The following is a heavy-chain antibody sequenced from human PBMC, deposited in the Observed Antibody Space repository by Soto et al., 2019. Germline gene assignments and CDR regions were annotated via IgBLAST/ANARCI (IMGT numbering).Heavy chain of an antibody. J-gene: IGHJ3*02. Sequence: QVQLQESGPGLVKPSQTLSLICSVSGDSMTRVDHFWSWVRQPPGKGLEWIGYTHHIGTTFYNPSLKSRVTLSVDTSQNHVSLTLTSVTAADTAVYYCARNGLVGHDALDIWGQGTMVIVSS. D-gene: IGHD1-26*01. V-gene: IGHV4-30-4*01. CDR1: GDSMTRVDHF. CDR3: ARNGLVGHDALDI. CDR2: THHIGTT.